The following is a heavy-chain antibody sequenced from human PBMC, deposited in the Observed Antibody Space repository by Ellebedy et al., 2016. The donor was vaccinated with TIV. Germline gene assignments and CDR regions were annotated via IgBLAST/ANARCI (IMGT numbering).Heavy chain of an antibody. Sequence: GESLKISCAASGFTFSSYAMSWVRQAPGRGLVWVSRISNDGSSTSYADSVKGRFTISRDKAKNSLYLQMNSLRADDTAVYYCATDRGYFTFDYWGQGSLITVSS. D-gene: IGHD3-9*01. CDR3: ATDRGYFTFDY. CDR1: GFTFSSYA. J-gene: IGHJ4*02. CDR2: ISNDGSST. V-gene: IGHV3-74*01.